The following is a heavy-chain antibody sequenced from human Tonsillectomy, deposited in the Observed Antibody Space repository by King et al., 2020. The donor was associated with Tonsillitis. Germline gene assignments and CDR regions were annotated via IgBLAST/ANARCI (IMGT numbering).Heavy chain of an antibody. CDR3: ARGDDSSGYYLSFVY. CDR1: GFTFSSYG. V-gene: IGHV3-33*05. J-gene: IGHJ4*02. Sequence: VQLVESGGGVVQPGRSLRLSCAASGFTFSSYGMHWVRQAPGKGLEWVAVISYDGTNKYYADSVKGRFTISRDNSKNTLFLRMNSLRAEDTAVYYCARGDDSSGYYLSFVYWGQGTLVTVSS. CDR2: ISYDGTNK. D-gene: IGHD3-22*01.